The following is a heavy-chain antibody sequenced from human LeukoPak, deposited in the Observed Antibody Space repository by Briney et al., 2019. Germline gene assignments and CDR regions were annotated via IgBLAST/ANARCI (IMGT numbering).Heavy chain of an antibody. CDR1: GFTFDDYA. Sequence: PGRSLRLSCAASGFTFDDYAMHWVRQAPGKGLEWVSGISWNSGSIGYADSVKGRFTISRDNAKNSLYLQMNSLRAEDTALYYCAKARYCSGGSCYSSYYYGMDVWGQGTTVTVSS. CDR3: AKARYCSGGSCYSSYYYGMDV. V-gene: IGHV3-9*01. D-gene: IGHD2-15*01. J-gene: IGHJ6*02. CDR2: ISWNSGSI.